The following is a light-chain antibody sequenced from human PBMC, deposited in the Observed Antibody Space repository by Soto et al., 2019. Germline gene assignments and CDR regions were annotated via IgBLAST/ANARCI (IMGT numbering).Light chain of an antibody. V-gene: IGLV2-14*03. CDR2: DVS. CDR1: SSDVGAFNY. J-gene: IGLJ1*01. Sequence: QSALTQPASVSGSPGQAITISCSGTSSDVGAFNYVSWYQQHPGKAPKLMIYDVSNRPSGVSNRFSGSKSGNTASLTISGLRAEDEADYYCVSFAGGTYVFGTGTKVTV. CDR3: VSFAGGTYV.